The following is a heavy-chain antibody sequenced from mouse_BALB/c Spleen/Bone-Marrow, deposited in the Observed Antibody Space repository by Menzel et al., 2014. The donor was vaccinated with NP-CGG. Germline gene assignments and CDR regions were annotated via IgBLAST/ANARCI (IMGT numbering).Heavy chain of an antibody. Sequence: EVQLQQSGAELVNPGASVKLSCTASGFNIKDTYMHWVKQRPEQGLEWIGRIDPANVNTKYDPNFQGKATITADTSSNTAYLQLSSLTSEDTAVYYCAREGHYYGYWFAHWRQGTLVTVSA. CDR3: AREGHYYGYWFAH. J-gene: IGHJ3*01. V-gene: IGHV14-3*02. D-gene: IGHD1-2*01. CDR1: GFNIKDTY. CDR2: IDPANVNT.